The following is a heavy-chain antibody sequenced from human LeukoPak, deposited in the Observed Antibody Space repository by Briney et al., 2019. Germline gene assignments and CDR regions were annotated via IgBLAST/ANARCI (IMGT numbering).Heavy chain of an antibody. CDR3: ARGGMVTIFGVADY. CDR1: GFTFSSYS. CDR2: ISSSSSYI. V-gene: IGHV3-21*01. D-gene: IGHD3-3*01. Sequence: GGSLRLSCAASGFTFSSYSMNWVRQAPGKGLEWVSSISSSSSYIYYPDSVKGRFTISRDNAKNSLYLQMNSLRAEDTAVYYCARGGMVTIFGVADYWGQGTLVTVSS. J-gene: IGHJ4*02.